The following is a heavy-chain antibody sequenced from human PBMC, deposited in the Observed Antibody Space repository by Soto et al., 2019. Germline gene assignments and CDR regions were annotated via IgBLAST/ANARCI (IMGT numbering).Heavy chain of an antibody. CDR1: GFTFSSYG. V-gene: IGHV3-33*01. Sequence: QVQLVESGGGVVQPGRSLRLTCAASGFTFSSYGMHWVRQAPGKGLEWVAVIWYDGSNKYYADSVKGRFTISRDNSKNTLYLQMNSLRAEDTAVYYCARGTEWLLQDYWGQGTLVTVSS. CDR2: IWYDGSNK. CDR3: ARGTEWLLQDY. D-gene: IGHD3-3*01. J-gene: IGHJ4*02.